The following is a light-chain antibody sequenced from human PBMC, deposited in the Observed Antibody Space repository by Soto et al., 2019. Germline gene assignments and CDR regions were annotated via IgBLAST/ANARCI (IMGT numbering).Light chain of an antibody. CDR3: RPYNSWPLT. CDR1: QGIGDT. J-gene: IGKJ4*01. CDR2: DTS. Sequence: EVVMTQSPATLSVSPGEGVTLSCRANQGIGDTLAWYQQKPGQTPRLLIYDTSTRATGVPARFSGSRSGPEVTLTINSLQSEDFAIYYCRPYNSWPLTFGGGTKVESK. V-gene: IGKV3-15*01.